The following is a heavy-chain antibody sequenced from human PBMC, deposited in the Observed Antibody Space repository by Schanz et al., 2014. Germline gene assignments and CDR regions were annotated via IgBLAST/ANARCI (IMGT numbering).Heavy chain of an antibody. J-gene: IGHJ5*02. CDR1: GGSISSSNW. CDR3: ARDGGAYSGSGSYYNWFDP. Sequence: QVQLQESGPGLVKPSGTLSLTCAVSGGSISSSNWWNWVRQSPGKGLEWIGEIHHSGSTNYNPSLKSRISISVDKSKSQFSLRLTSVTAADTAVYYCARDGGAYSGSGSYYNWFDPWGQGTLVTVSS. CDR2: IHHSGST. D-gene: IGHD3-10*01. V-gene: IGHV4-4*02.